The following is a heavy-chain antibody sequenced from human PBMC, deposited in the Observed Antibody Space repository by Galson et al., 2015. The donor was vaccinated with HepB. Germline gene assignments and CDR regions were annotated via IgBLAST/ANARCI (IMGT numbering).Heavy chain of an antibody. Sequence: SVKVSCKASGGTFSSYAISWVRQAPGQGLGWMGGIIPIFGTANYAQKFQGRVTITADESTSTAYMELSSLRSEDTAVYYCAREGYCSSTSCYTYWFDPWGQGTLVTVSS. D-gene: IGHD2-2*02. V-gene: IGHV1-69*13. CDR1: GGTFSSYA. CDR2: IIPIFGTA. J-gene: IGHJ5*02. CDR3: AREGYCSSTSCYTYWFDP.